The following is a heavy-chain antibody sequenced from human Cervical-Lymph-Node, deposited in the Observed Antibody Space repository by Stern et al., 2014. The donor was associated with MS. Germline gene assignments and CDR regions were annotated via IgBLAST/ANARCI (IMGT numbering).Heavy chain of an antibody. CDR3: AATMIVVDHFDH. CDR1: GFTFSTYW. J-gene: IGHJ4*02. V-gene: IGHV3-7*01. Sequence: EVQLVESGGGLVQPGGSLRLSCAASGFTFSTYWMSWVRQAPGKGLEWVANVKQDGSEKYYVDSVKGRFTISRDNAKNSLYLQMNSLRAEDTAVYYCAATMIVVDHFDHWGQGTLVAVSS. CDR2: VKQDGSEK. D-gene: IGHD3-22*01.